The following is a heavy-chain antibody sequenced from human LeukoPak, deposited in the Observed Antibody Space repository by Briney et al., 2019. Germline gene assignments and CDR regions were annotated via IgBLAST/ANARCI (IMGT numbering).Heavy chain of an antibody. CDR3: ARDLSVARNYGMDV. CDR2: ISGSGETT. V-gene: IGHV3-48*03. CDR1: GYTFSSYE. D-gene: IGHD6-19*01. Sequence: GGPLRLSCGASGYTFSSYEMNWVRQAPGKGLEWVSYISGSGETTYYADSVQGRFTISRDNAKNSLYLQMNSLRAEDTAVYYCARDLSVARNYGMDVWGQGTTVTVSS. J-gene: IGHJ6*02.